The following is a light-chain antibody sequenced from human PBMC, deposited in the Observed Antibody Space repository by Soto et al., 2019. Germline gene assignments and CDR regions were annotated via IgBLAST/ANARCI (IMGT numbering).Light chain of an antibody. CDR3: AAWDDSLNAL. V-gene: IGLV1-44*01. CDR1: SSNIGDNP. J-gene: IGLJ1*01. CDR2: IND. Sequence: QSLLTQPPSASGTPGQRVTISCSGSSSNIGDNPVNWYQQVPGAAPKLLIYINDQRPSGVPDRFSGSKSGTSASLAISGLQPEDEADYYCAAWDDSLNALFGTGNKVTVL.